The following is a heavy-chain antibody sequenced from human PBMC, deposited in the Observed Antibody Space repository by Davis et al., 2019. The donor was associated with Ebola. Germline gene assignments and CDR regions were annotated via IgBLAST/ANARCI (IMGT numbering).Heavy chain of an antibody. J-gene: IGHJ5*02. CDR1: GSTFSSYG. D-gene: IGHD3-22*01. CDR3: APDSSGREPPNWFDP. Sequence: PGGSLRPSCAASGSTFSSYGMHWVRPAPGKGLEWVAVISYDGSNKYYAASVKGRFTMSRDNSKNTLYLQMNSLRAEDTAVYYCAPDSSGREPPNWFDPWGQGTLVTVSS. V-gene: IGHV3-30*03. CDR2: ISYDGSNK.